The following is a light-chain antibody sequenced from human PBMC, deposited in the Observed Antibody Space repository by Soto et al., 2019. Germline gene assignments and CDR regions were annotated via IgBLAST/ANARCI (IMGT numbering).Light chain of an antibody. V-gene: IGKV3-20*01. Sequence: VLTQSPGTLSLSPGERATLSCRASQSVSGNNLAWYQQKPGRPPRLLIYGESSRASGVPDRFSGSGSGTNFTLTINRLEPEDFAVYYCQQCDGTSWTFGQGTKVDIK. CDR2: GES. J-gene: IGKJ1*01. CDR1: QSVSGNN. CDR3: QQCDGTSWT.